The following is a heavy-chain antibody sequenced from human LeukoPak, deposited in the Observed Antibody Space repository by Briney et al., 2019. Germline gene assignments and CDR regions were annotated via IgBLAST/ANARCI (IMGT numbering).Heavy chain of an antibody. CDR3: ARGWQLVGYYFDY. D-gene: IGHD6-6*01. V-gene: IGHV4-34*01. CDR2: INHSGST. Sequence: SETLSLTCAVYGGSFSGYYWSWIRQPPGKGLEWIGEINHSGSTNYNPSLKSRVTISVDTSKNQFSLKLSSVTAADTAVYYCARGWQLVGYYFDYWGQGTLVTVSS. CDR1: GGSFSGYY. J-gene: IGHJ4*02.